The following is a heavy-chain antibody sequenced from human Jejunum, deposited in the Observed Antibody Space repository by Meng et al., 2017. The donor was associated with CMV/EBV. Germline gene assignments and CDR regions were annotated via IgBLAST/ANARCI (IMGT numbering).Heavy chain of an antibody. Sequence: GYSINRSDDYWSWIRQTPGEGLEWIGYIYSTGDTYYNPSLKSRVIISADTSKNQFSLKLSSVTAADTAIYYCARGSLEWLFYSGFDFWGQGALVTVSS. J-gene: IGHJ4*02. CDR3: ARGSLEWLFYSGFDF. D-gene: IGHD3-3*01. V-gene: IGHV4-30-4*01. CDR1: GYSINRSDDY. CDR2: IYSTGDT.